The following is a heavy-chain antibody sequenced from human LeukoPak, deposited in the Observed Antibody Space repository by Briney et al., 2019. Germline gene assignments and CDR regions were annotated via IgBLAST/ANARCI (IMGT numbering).Heavy chain of an antibody. J-gene: IGHJ4*02. Sequence: SETLSLTCTVSGGSISSSSYYWGWIRQPPGKGLEWIGSIYYSGSTYYNPSLKSRVTISVDTSKNQFSLRLSSVTAADTAVYYCARHCGGGSCYSSFDYWGQGTLVTVSS. D-gene: IGHD2-15*01. V-gene: IGHV4-39*07. CDR3: ARHCGGGSCYSSFDY. CDR2: IYYSGST. CDR1: GGSISSSSYY.